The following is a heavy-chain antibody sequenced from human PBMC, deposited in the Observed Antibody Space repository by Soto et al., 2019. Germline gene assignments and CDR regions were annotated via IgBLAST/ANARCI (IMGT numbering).Heavy chain of an antibody. V-gene: IGHV4-59*01. CDR2: IYYSGST. CDR1: GGSISSYY. D-gene: IGHD4-4*01. Sequence: SETLSLTCTVSGGSISSYYWSWIRQPPGKGLEWIGYIYYSGSTNYNPSLKSRVTISVDTSKNQFSLKLSSVTAADTAVYYCARTTARPYYYYYMDVWGKGTTVTVSS. J-gene: IGHJ6*03. CDR3: ARTTARPYYYYYMDV.